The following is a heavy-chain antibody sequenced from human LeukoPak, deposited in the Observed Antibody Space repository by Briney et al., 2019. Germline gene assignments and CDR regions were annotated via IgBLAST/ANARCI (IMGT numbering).Heavy chain of an antibody. CDR3: ARGVWDGLRVGRYFDL. CDR2: IIPIFGTA. D-gene: IGHD3-16*01. V-gene: IGHV1-69*01. Sequence: ASVKVSCKASGGTFSSYAISWVRQAPGQGLEWMGGIIPIFGTANYAQKFQGRVTITADESTSTAYMELSSLRSEDTAVYYCARGVWDGLRVGRYFDLWGRGTLVTVSS. CDR1: GGTFSSYA. J-gene: IGHJ2*01.